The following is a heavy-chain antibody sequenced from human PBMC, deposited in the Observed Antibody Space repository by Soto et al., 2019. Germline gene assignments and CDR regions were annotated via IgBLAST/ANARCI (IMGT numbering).Heavy chain of an antibody. J-gene: IGHJ3*02. CDR1: GFTFSSYS. V-gene: IGHV3-21*01. Sequence: GGSLRLSCAASGFTFSSYSMNWVRQAPGKGLEWVSSISSSSNYIYYADSVKGRFTISRDNAKNSMYLQMNSLRAEDTAVYYCARDRGYCSSTSCYDAFDIWGQGTMVTVSS. D-gene: IGHD2-2*01. CDR2: ISSSSNYI. CDR3: ARDRGYCSSTSCYDAFDI.